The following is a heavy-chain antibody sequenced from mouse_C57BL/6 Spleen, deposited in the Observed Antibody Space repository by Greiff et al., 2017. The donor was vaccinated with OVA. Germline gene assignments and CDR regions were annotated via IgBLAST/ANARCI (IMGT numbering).Heavy chain of an antibody. J-gene: IGHJ3*01. V-gene: IGHV5-9*01. CDR2: ISGGGGNT. CDR1: GFTFSSYT. Sequence: DVKLVESGGGLVKPGGSLKLSCAASGFTFSSYTMSWVRQTPEKRLEWVATISGGGGNTYYPDSVKGRFTISRDNAKNTLYLQMSSLRSEDTALYYCARHPYGYEAWFAYWGQGTLVTVSA. CDR3: ARHPYGYEAWFAY. D-gene: IGHD2-2*01.